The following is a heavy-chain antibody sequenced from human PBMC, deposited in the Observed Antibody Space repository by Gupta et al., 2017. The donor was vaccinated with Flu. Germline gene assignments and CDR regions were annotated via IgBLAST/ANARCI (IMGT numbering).Heavy chain of an antibody. CDR3: ARTVPALPVLGASDV. J-gene: IGHJ3*01. CDR1: GVG. CDR2: VYWNDDK. V-gene: IGHV2-5*01. Sequence: GVGVGWIRQPPGKALEWLAFVYWNDDKRYSPSLKSRLTITKDTSKNQVVLTLTNMDPVDTATYYFARTVPALPVLGASDVWGQGTMVTVSS. D-gene: IGHD2-2*01.